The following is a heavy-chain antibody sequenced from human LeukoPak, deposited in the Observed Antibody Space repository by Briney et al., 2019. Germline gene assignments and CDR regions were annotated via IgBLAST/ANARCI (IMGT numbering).Heavy chain of an antibody. CDR2: INPSGGST. CDR3: TSRGQWLVWSNDAFDI. CDR1: GYTFTSYY. V-gene: IGHV1-46*01. J-gene: IGHJ3*02. Sequence: GASVKVSCKASGYTFTSYYMHWVRQAPGQGLEWMGIINPSGGSTSYAQKFQGRVTMTRDTSTSTVYMELSSLRSEDTAVYYCTSRGQWLVWSNDAFDIWGQGTMVTVSS. D-gene: IGHD6-19*01.